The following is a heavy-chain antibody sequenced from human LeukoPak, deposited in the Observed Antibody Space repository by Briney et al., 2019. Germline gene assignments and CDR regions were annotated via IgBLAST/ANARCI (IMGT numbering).Heavy chain of an antibody. CDR2: TYYSSNT. CDR1: GDSLRSSGQY. D-gene: IGHD3-9*01. CDR3: ARHPQGYYIYN. V-gene: IGHV4-39*01. Sequence: PSETLSLTCTVSGDSLRSSGQYWGWIRQPPGKGPEWIGNTYYSSNTYYNPSLKSRVTISVDTSKNQFSLKLSLVTAADTAVYYCARHPQGYYIYNRGQRTLVTAAS. J-gene: IGHJ4*02.